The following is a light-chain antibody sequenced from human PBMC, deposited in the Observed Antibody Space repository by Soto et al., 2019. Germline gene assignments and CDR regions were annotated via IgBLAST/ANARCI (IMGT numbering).Light chain of an antibody. V-gene: IGKV3-15*01. CDR3: QQSYSTPIT. CDR2: GAS. J-gene: IGKJ5*01. Sequence: IVMTHSPATLSVSPGERATLSCRASQSVSSTLAWYQQKPGQAPRLLIYGASTRATGIPARFSGSGSGTEFTLTISSLQPEEFATYYCQQSYSTPITFGQGTRLEIK. CDR1: QSVSST.